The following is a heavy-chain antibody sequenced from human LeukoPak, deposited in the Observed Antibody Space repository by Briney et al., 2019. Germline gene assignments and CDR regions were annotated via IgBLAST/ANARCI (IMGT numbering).Heavy chain of an antibody. V-gene: IGHV3-21*04. CDR2: LSSSSIYT. Sequence: GGSLRLSCAASGFTFSSYSMNWVRQAPGKGLEWVSSLSSSSIYTYYADSVKGRFTISRDNAKNSLYLQMNSLRAEDTAVYYCARAGTTMVIFDAFDIWGQGTMVTVSS. J-gene: IGHJ3*02. CDR1: GFTFSSYS. D-gene: IGHD4-23*01. CDR3: ARAGTTMVIFDAFDI.